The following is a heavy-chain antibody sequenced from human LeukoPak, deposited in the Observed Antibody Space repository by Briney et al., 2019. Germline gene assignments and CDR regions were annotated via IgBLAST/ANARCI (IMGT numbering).Heavy chain of an antibody. Sequence: ASVKVSCKASGYTFTTYDITWVRQATGQGLEWMGWMNPNSGNTAYAQKLQGRVTITRNTSISTAYMELSSLRSEDTAVYYCAKGEIGVWDDAFDIWGQGTMVTVSS. CDR1: GYTFTTYD. CDR3: AKGEIGVWDDAFDI. D-gene: IGHD5/OR15-5a*01. J-gene: IGHJ3*02. V-gene: IGHV1-8*03. CDR2: MNPNSGNT.